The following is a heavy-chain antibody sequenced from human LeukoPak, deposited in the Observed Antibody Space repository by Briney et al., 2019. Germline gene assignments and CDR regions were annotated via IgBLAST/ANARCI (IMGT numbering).Heavy chain of an antibody. J-gene: IGHJ2*01. CDR2: MDWSGST. CDR1: GGSMSSGGEY. CDR3: ARRTYGDYARRKYWYFDL. V-gene: IGHV4-31*02. D-gene: IGHD4-17*01. Sequence: SQTLSLTWTVSGGSMSSGGEYWSWIRQHPGKGLEWIGYMDWSGSTYYNPSLKSRVTISVDTSKNQFSLKLSSVTAADTAVYYCARRTYGDYARRKYWYFDLWGRGTLVTVSS.